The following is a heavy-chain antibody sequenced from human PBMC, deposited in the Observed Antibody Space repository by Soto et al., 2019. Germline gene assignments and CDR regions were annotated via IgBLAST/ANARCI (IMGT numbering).Heavy chain of an antibody. D-gene: IGHD1-1*01. CDR1: GFTVSGNY. CDR2: IYAAGSP. J-gene: IGHJ3*02. Sequence: EVQLVESGGGLVQPGGSLRLSCAASGFTVSGNYMSWVRQAPGQGLEWVSVIYAAGSPYYLDSVNGIFTISRDNSKTTLYLHMNSLRAEDTAVYYCASDIFKTGATGVFDIWGQGTRVTVSS. CDR3: ASDIFKTGATGVFDI. V-gene: IGHV3-66*01.